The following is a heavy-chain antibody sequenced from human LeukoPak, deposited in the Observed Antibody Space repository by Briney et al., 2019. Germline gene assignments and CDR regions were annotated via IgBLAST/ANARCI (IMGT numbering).Heavy chain of an antibody. Sequence: GGSLRLSCVASRFTFSNYWMSWVRQAPGKGLEWVSVIYSGGSTYYADSVKGRFTISRDNSKNTLYLQMSSLRAEDTAVYYCAVSQAQRWLQTFGYFQHWGQGTLVTVSS. CDR2: IYSGGST. CDR1: RFTFSNYW. V-gene: IGHV3-66*01. CDR3: AVSQAQRWLQTFGYFQH. D-gene: IGHD5-12*01. J-gene: IGHJ1*01.